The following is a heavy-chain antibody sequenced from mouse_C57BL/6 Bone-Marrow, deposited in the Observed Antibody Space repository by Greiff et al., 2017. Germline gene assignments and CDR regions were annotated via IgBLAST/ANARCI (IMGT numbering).Heavy chain of an antibody. CDR3: ASPRSTVVATPYYFDY. J-gene: IGHJ2*01. V-gene: IGHV1-55*01. Sequence: QVHVKQPGAELVKPGASVKMSCKASGYTFTSYWITWVKQRPGQGLEWIGDIYPGSGSTNYNEKFKSKATLTVDTSSSTAYMQLSSLTSEDSAVYYCASPRSTVVATPYYFDYWGQGTTLTVSS. D-gene: IGHD1-1*01. CDR2: IYPGSGST. CDR1: GYTFTSYW.